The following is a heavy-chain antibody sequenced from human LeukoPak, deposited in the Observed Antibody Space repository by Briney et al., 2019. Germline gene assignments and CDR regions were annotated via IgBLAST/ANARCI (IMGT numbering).Heavy chain of an antibody. CDR3: ARYYYGSGSYGYFDY. J-gene: IGHJ4*02. CDR2: INHSGST. Sequence: PSETLSLTCAVYGGSFSGYYWSWIRQPPGKGLEWIGEINHSGSTNYNPSLKSRVTISVDTSKNQFSMKLSSVTAADTAVYYCARYYYGSGSYGYFDYWGQGTLVTVSS. V-gene: IGHV4-34*01. D-gene: IGHD3-10*01. CDR1: GGSFSGYY.